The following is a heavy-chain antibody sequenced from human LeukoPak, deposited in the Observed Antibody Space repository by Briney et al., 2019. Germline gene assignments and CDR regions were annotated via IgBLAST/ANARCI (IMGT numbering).Heavy chain of an antibody. CDR1: GFPFSTYY. D-gene: IGHD3-22*01. V-gene: IGHV3-7*01. CDR3: GSLTVVARDH. J-gene: IGHJ4*02. CDR2: IGNDGSDK. Sequence: SGGSLRLSCTVSGFPFSTYYMGWLRQTAGKGLEWVAMIGNDGSDKYYVGSLKGRFTISRDNAKNTLYLEMSSLRAEDTAVYYCGSLTVVARDHWGQGTLVTVSS.